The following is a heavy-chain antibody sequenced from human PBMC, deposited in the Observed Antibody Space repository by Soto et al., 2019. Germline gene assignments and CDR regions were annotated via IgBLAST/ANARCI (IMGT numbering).Heavy chain of an antibody. CDR2: IYYSGST. CDR3: ARHTRRDYDFWSGYRVISGWFDP. CDR1: GGSICSSSYY. Sequence: PSETLSLTCTVSGGSICSSSYYWGWIRQPPGKGLEWIGSIYYSGSTYYNPSLKSRVTISVDTSKNQFSLKLSSVTAADTAVYYCARHTRRDYDFWSGYRVISGWFDPWGQGTLVTVSS. J-gene: IGHJ5*02. D-gene: IGHD3-3*01. V-gene: IGHV4-39*01.